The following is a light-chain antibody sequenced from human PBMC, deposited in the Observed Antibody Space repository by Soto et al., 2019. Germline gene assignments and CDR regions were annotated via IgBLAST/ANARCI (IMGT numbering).Light chain of an antibody. J-gene: IGLJ3*02. CDR1: SSNIGSNT. CDR2: SNN. CDR3: AAWDDSLRWV. Sequence: QSVLTQPPSASGTPGQRVTISCSGSSSNIGSNTVNWYQQLPGTAPKLLIYSNNQRPSGVPDRFSGSKSGTSASLAISGLQSEDEAAYYCAAWDDSLRWVLGGGTKLTVL. V-gene: IGLV1-44*01.